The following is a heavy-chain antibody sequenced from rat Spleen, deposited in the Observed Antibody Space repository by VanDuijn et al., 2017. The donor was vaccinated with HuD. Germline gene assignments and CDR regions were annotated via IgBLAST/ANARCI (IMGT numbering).Heavy chain of an antibody. D-gene: IGHD2-2*01. Sequence: EVQLVESGGGLVQPGRSLKLSCAASGFIFTDFYMAWVRQAPTKGLEWVATISYDGGNTYCRDSVKGRFTISRDDAKNTLYLQMASLRAEDTATYYCARAGYLRDWYFDFWGPGTMVTVSS. J-gene: IGHJ1*01. V-gene: IGHV5-7*01. CDR2: ISYDGGNT. CDR3: ARAGYLRDWYFDF. CDR1: GFIFTDFY.